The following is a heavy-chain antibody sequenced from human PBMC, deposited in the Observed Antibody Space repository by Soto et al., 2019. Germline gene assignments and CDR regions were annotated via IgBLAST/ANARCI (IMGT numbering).Heavy chain of an antibody. J-gene: IGHJ4*02. CDR2: IYPGDSDT. CDR3: ARPGVGNYGSGSYYNVMYFDY. D-gene: IGHD3-10*01. V-gene: IGHV5-51*03. CDR1: GYSFTSYW. Sequence: EVQLVQSGAEVKKPGESLKISCKGSGYSFTSYWIGWVRQMPGKGLEWMGIIYPGDSDTRYSPSFQGQVTISADKSISTAYLQWSSLKASDTAMYYCARPGVGNYGSGSYYNVMYFDYWGQGTLVTVSS.